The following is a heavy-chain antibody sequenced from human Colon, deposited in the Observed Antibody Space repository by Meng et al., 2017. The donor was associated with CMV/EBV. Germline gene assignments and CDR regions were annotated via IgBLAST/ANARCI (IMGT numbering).Heavy chain of an antibody. V-gene: IGHV3-66*01. D-gene: IGHD1-26*01. CDR2: IYSGGST. CDR1: GFTVSSTH. CDR3: ARGYSGTSS. Sequence: GEWGGDCIQAGGCLSLSCAASGFTVSSTHMSSVRQAPGKGLEWVSVIYSGGSTFYADSVKGRFTISRDNYKNTLYLQMNSLSAEDTAVYYCARGYSGTSSWGQGTLVTVSS. J-gene: IGHJ4*02.